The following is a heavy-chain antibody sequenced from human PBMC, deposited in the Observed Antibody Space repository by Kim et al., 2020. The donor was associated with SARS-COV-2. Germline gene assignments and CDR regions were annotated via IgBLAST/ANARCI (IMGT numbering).Heavy chain of an antibody. CDR3: ARLSAAAYYFDY. V-gene: IGHV5-51*01. D-gene: IGHD2-2*01. Sequence: RYSPSFQGQVTISADKSISTAYLQWSSLKASDTAMYYCARLSAAAYYFDYWGQGTLVTVSS. J-gene: IGHJ4*02.